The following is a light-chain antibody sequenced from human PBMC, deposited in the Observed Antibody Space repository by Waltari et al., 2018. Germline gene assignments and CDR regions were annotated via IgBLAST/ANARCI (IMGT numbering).Light chain of an antibody. CDR2: GTS. CDR1: QSVSDSY. V-gene: IGKV3-20*01. J-gene: IGKJ1*01. CDR3: QHYGTSLPCT. Sequence: EIALVQSPGSLSLSPGESATISCRASQSVSDSYSAWLQHKPGQPPRLLIFGTSTRATGIPDRFSGSWSGIEFTFTISRVEAVDIAVYFCQHYGTSLPCTFGQGTKVEIK.